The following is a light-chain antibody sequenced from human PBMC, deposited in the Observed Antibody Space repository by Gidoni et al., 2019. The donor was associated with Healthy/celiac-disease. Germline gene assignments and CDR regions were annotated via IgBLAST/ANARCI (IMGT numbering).Light chain of an antibody. J-gene: IGLJ2*01. CDR3: SSYTSSSTV. CDR2: EVS. V-gene: IGLV2-14*01. Sequence: PASVSGSPGQSITISCTGTSSDVGGYNYVSWYQQHPGKAPQLIIYEVSNRPSGVPDRFSGSKAGNTASLTIAGLQAEDEADYYCSSYTSSSTVFGGGTKLTVL. CDR1: SSDVGGYNY.